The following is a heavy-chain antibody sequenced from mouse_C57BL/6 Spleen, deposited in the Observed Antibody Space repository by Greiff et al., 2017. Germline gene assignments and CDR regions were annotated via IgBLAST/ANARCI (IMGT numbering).Heavy chain of an antibody. J-gene: IGHJ2*01. CDR1: GYTFTSYW. Sequence: QVQLQQPGAELVKPGASVKLSCKASGYTFTSYWMHWVKQRPGQGLEWIGMINPNSGSTNYNEKFKSKATLTVDKSSNTAYMQLSSLTSEDSAVYYCARSSAAQAKYDWGPRATLTVAS. D-gene: IGHD3-2*02. CDR2: INPNSGST. V-gene: IGHV1-64*01. CDR3: ARSSAAQAKYD.